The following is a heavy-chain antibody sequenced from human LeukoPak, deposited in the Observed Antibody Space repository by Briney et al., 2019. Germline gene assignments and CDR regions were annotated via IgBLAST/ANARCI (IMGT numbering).Heavy chain of an antibody. CDR2: ISSSSRSI. D-gene: IGHD2-15*01. CDR1: GFTFSTYS. Sequence: GGCLSLSCAGSGFTFSTYSINWVRQPPGRGLGWVSFISSSSRSIYYADSLKGRFTISRDNANNSLYLQMNSLRAEDTAVYYCARVTRYCSGGSCKGDAFDIWGQGTMVTVPS. V-gene: IGHV3-21*01. J-gene: IGHJ3*02. CDR3: ARVTRYCSGGSCKGDAFDI.